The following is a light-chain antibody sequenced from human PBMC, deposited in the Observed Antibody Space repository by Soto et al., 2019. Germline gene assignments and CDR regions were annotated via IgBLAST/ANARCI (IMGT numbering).Light chain of an antibody. CDR2: GTS. Sequence: SLSPVERATLSCSASQSFSSNVAWYQQKPGQAPRLLIYGTSTRVTGIPARFSGSGSGTDFTLTISRLEPEDFAVYYCQQYGSSPTWTFGQGTKVDIK. CDR3: QQYGSSPTWT. J-gene: IGKJ1*01. V-gene: IGKV3-20*01. CDR1: QSFSSN.